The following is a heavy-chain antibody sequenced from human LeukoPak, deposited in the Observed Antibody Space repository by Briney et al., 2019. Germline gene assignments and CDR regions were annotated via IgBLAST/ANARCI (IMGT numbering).Heavy chain of an antibody. CDR2: ISGTGGST. D-gene: IGHD6-13*01. CDR3: AKHGYTSRWISEEFDY. CDR1: GFTFSNYG. J-gene: IGHJ4*02. Sequence: GGSLRLSCAAAGFTFSNYGMSWVRQAPGKGLEWVSYISGTGGSTYFADSVKGRFTISRDNSKNTLHLQMNSLRAEDTATYYCAKHGYTSRWISEEFDYWGQGTLVTVSS. V-gene: IGHV3-23*01.